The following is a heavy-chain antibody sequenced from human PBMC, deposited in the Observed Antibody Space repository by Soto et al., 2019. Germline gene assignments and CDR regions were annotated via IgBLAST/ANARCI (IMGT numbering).Heavy chain of an antibody. J-gene: IGHJ6*03. Sequence: ASVKVSCKASGYTFTSYAMHWVRQAPGQRLEWMGWINAGNGNTKYSQKFQGRVTMTRDTSTSTVYMELSSLRSEDTAVYYCARGPITGTTDYYYMDVWGKGTTVTVSS. D-gene: IGHD1-7*01. V-gene: IGHV1-3*01. CDR1: GYTFTSYA. CDR3: ARGPITGTTDYYYMDV. CDR2: INAGNGNT.